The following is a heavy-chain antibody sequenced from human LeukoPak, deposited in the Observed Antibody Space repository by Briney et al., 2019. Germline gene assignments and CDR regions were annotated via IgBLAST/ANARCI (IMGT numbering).Heavy chain of an antibody. CDR3: ARRTFYSSGIFDY. Sequence: GSLRLSCAASGFTFSDYYMSWIRQPPGKGLEWIGSIYYSGSTYYNPSLKSRVTISVDTSKNQFSLKLSSVTAADTAVYYCARRTFYSSGIFDYWGQGTLVTVSS. J-gene: IGHJ4*02. D-gene: IGHD6-19*01. V-gene: IGHV4-39*01. CDR2: IYYSGST. CDR1: GFTFSDYY.